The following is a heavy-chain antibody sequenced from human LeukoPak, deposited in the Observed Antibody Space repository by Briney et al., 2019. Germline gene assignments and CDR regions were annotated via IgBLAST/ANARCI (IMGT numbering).Heavy chain of an antibody. D-gene: IGHD3-10*01. V-gene: IGHV1-8*01. Sequence: ASVKVSCKASGYTFTSYDINWVRQATGQGLEWMGWMNPSSGNTGYAQKFQGRVTMTRNTSISTAYMELSSLRSEDTAVYYCARGKVGGSGSYYNEYNWFDPWGQGTLVTVSS. CDR1: GYTFTSYD. CDR3: ARGKVGGSGSYYNEYNWFDP. CDR2: MNPSSGNT. J-gene: IGHJ5*02.